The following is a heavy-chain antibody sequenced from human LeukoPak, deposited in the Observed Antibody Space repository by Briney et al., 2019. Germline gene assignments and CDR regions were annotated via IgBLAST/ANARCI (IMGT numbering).Heavy chain of an antibody. CDR1: GFSFSGYW. V-gene: IGHV3-7*01. Sequence: GGSLRLSCTASGFSFSGYWMSWVRQGPGKGLEWVANINQDGGAQYYVDSVKGQFTISRDNAKNSLYLQMNSLRVEDTAVYYCARDSESWTETGPRFDYWGQGTLVTVSS. D-gene: IGHD3-9*01. CDR2: INQDGGAQ. CDR3: ARDSESWTETGPRFDY. J-gene: IGHJ4*02.